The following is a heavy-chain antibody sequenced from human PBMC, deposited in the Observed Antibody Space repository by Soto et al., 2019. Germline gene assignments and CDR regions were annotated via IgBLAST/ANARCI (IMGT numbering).Heavy chain of an antibody. J-gene: IGHJ4*02. CDR2: ISASGGST. CDR3: ARRGSGSYYDY. CDR1: GFTFTNYA. Sequence: GGSLRLSCAASGFTFTNYAMSWVRQAPGKGLEWVSTISASGGSTYHADSVKGRFTISRDNSKNTLSMQMNSLRAEDTAVYYCARRGSGSYYDYWGQGTLVTVSS. D-gene: IGHD1-26*01. V-gene: IGHV3-23*01.